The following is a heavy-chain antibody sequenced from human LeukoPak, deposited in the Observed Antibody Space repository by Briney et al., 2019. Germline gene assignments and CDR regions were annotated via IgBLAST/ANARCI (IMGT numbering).Heavy chain of an antibody. D-gene: IGHD2-2*01. CDR3: AREGVVPAATTPPGYYYYMDV. CDR2: MNPNSGNT. J-gene: IGHJ6*03. CDR1: GYTFTSYD. V-gene: IGHV1-8*01. Sequence: ASVRVSCNASGYTFTSYDINLVRQATGQGLEWMGWMNPNSGNTGYAQKFQGRVTMTRNTSISTAYMELSSLRSEDTAVYYCAREGVVPAATTPPGYYYYMDVWGKGTTVTVSS.